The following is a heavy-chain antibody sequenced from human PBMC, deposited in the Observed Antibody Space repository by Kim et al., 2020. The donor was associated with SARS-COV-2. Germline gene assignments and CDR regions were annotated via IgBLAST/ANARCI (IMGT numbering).Heavy chain of an antibody. D-gene: IGHD2-21*02. V-gene: IGHV3-21*01. Sequence: YYADSVQGRFTISRDNAKNSLYLQMNSLRAEDTAVYYCARDETLTDPPDYWGQGTLVTVSS. CDR3: ARDETLTDPPDY. J-gene: IGHJ4*02.